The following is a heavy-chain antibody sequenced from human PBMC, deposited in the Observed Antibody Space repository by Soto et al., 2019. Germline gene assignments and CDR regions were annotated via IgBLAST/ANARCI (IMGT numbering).Heavy chain of an antibody. CDR2: IIPIFGTA. V-gene: IGHV1-69*12. Sequence: QVQLVQSGAEVKKPGSSVKVSCKASGGTFSSYAISWVRQAPGQGLEWMGGIIPIFGTANYAQKFQGRVTIPADESTSTAYRELSSLSSEDTAGYYCAGDRYGVQNYCGMDVWGQGTTVTVSS. J-gene: IGHJ6*02. D-gene: IGHD4-17*01. CDR1: GGTFSSYA. CDR3: AGDRYGVQNYCGMDV.